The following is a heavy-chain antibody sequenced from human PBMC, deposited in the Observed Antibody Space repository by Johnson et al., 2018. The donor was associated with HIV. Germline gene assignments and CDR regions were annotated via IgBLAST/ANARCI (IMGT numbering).Heavy chain of an antibody. CDR3: ARASGEWDAFDI. J-gene: IGHJ3*02. CDR1: GFTFSSYS. CDR2: TDNKGRNT. D-gene: IGHD3-10*01. Sequence: VQLVESGGGVVQPGGSLRLSCAASGFTFSSYSMHWVRQAPGEGLEYVSGTDNKGRNTYYANSVKGRFTIFRDNSKNTLYLQMGSLRAEDMAVYYCARASGEWDAFDIWGQGTVVTVSS. V-gene: IGHV3-64*01.